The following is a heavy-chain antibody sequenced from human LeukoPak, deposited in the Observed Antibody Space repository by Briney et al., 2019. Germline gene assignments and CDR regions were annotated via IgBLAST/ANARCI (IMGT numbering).Heavy chain of an antibody. J-gene: IGHJ6*04. CDR1: GVSISSGGYY. CDR2: IYYSGST. Sequence: SETLSLTCTVSGVSISSGGYYWSWIRQHPGKGLEWNGYIYYSGSTYYNPSLKSRVTISVDTSKNQFSLKLSSVTAADTAVYYCARALLWFGELDVWGKGTTVTVSS. CDR3: ARALLWFGELDV. D-gene: IGHD3-10*01. V-gene: IGHV4-31*03.